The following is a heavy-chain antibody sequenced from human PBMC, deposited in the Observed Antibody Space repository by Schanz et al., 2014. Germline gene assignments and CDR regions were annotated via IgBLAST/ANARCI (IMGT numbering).Heavy chain of an antibody. D-gene: IGHD1-26*01. CDR3: AKYGTGKGVSFEY. CDR1: GFTFSDYY. CDR2: ISHNSHYT. V-gene: IGHV3-11*06. Sequence: QVQLVESGGGLVKPGGSLRLSCAASGFTFSDYYMSWIRQAPGKGLEWVSYISHNSHYTNYADSVKGRFTISRDTAENSVYLQMNSLRAEDTAVYYCAKYGTGKGVSFEYWGQGTLVTVSS. J-gene: IGHJ4*02.